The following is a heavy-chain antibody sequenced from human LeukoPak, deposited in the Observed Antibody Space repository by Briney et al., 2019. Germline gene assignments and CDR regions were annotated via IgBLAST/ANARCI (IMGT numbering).Heavy chain of an antibody. J-gene: IGHJ4*02. D-gene: IGHD3-3*01. CDR1: GYTFTSYA. CDR3: AKGIIFWSGTVYYFDY. V-gene: IGHV1-3*01. CDR2: INAGNGNT. Sequence: ASVKVSCKASGYTFTSYAMHWVRQAPGQRLEWMGWINAGNGNTKYSQKFQGRVTITRDTSASTAYMELSSLRSEDTAVYYCAKGIIFWSGTVYYFDYWGQGTLVTVSS.